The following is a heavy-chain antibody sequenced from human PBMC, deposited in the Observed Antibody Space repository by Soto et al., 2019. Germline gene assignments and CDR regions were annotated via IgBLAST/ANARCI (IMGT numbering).Heavy chain of an antibody. V-gene: IGHV3-23*01. Sequence: PGGSLRLSCASSGFSLCSSCMSWVRQAPGKGLEWVSSISGSGGSAYYADSVKGRFTISRDNSKNTLYLQMRSLRAEDTAVYYCASSLTEAGYYYYGMNVWGKGTTVTVSS. D-gene: IGHD6-13*01. CDR2: ISGSGGSA. CDR3: ASSLTEAGYYYYGMNV. CDR1: GFSLCSSC. J-gene: IGHJ6*04.